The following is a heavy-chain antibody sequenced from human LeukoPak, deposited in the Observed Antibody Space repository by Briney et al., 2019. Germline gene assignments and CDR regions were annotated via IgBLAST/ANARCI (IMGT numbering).Heavy chain of an antibody. CDR1: GGSISGYY. D-gene: IGHD1-26*01. J-gene: IGHJ6*02. Sequence: SETLSLTCTVSGGSISGYYWSWIRQPPGKGLEWIGYIYYSGSTNYNPSLKSRVTISVDTSKNQFSLKLSSVTAADTAVYYCARVFQWELNYYYYGMDVWGQGTTVTVSS. CDR3: ARVFQWELNYYYYGMDV. V-gene: IGHV4-59*01. CDR2: IYYSGST.